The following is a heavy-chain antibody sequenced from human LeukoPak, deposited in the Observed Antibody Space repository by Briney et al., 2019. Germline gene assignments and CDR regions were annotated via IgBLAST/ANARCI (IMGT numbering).Heavy chain of an antibody. CDR3: AKDTTVTTRYYFDY. CDR2: ISSSSSYI. CDR1: GFTFDDYG. V-gene: IGHV3-21*04. D-gene: IGHD4-17*01. Sequence: GRSLRLSCAASGFTFDDYGMSWVRQAPGKGLEWVSSISSSSSYIYYADSVKGRFTISRDNAKNSLYLQMNSLRAEDTAVYYCAKDTTVTTRYYFDYWGQGTLVTVSS. J-gene: IGHJ4*02.